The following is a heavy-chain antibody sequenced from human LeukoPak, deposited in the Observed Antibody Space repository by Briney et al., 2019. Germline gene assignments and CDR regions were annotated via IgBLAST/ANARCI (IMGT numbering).Heavy chain of an antibody. CDR2: IRYDGSTK. CDR3: AELGITMIGGV. CDR1: GFTFSIYN. J-gene: IGHJ6*04. Sequence: PGESLRLSCEASGFTFSIYNMHWVRQAPDKGLEWVAFIRYDGSTKYYADSVKGRFTISRDNSKNTLYLQMNSLRAEDTAVYYCAELGITMIGGVWGKGTTVTISS. D-gene: IGHD3-10*02. V-gene: IGHV3-30*02.